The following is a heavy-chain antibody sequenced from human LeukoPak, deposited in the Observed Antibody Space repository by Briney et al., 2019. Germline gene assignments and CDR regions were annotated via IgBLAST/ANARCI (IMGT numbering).Heavy chain of an antibody. CDR2: MSFDVNNK. V-gene: IGHV3-30*04. Sequence: GGSLRLSCAASGVTLSSYAMSWARQAPGKGLEWVATMSFDVNNKYYADSVRGRFTISRDNSKNTLYLQMNSLRAEDTAVYSCARGYCTSSSCYNDYWGQGTLVTVSS. CDR3: ARGYCTSSSCYNDY. D-gene: IGHD2-2*02. J-gene: IGHJ4*02. CDR1: GVTLSSYA.